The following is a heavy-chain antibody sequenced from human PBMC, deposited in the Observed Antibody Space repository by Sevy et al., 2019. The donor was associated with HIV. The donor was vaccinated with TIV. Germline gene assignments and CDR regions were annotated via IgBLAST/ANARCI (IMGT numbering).Heavy chain of an antibody. CDR3: ARGIAEGVDY. CDR1: GYTFTALD. V-gene: IGHV1-8*01. Sequence: ASVKVSCKASGYTFTALDINWVRQATGQGLEWRGWMNPNTGQTDYSQRFQGRVTMTRDTSIRTAYMELHSLRSDDTAIYYCARGIAEGVDYWGQGTQVTVSS. CDR2: MNPNTGQT. D-gene: IGHD6-13*01. J-gene: IGHJ4*02.